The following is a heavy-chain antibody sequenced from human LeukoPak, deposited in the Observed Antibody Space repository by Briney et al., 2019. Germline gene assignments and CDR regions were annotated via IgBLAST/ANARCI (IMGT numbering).Heavy chain of an antibody. CDR1: GFTFRTYG. CDR2: MSNDGSHK. D-gene: IGHD2-8*01. CDR3: AKTPRAPMVDY. Sequence: GRSLRLSCAASGFTFRTYGMHWVRQAPGKGLEWVAVMSNDGSHKYYADSVKGRFTISRDNSKNTLYLQMKSLRAEDTAVYYCAKTPRAPMVDYWGQGTLVTVSS. J-gene: IGHJ4*02. V-gene: IGHV3-30*18.